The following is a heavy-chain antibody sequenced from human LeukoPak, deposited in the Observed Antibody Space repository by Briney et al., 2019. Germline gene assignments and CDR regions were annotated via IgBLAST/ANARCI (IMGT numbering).Heavy chain of an antibody. CDR1: GFTFDDYA. V-gene: IGHV3-43*02. J-gene: IGHJ4*02. CDR2: ISGDGGST. Sequence: GGSLRLSCAASGFTFDDYAMHWLRQAPGKGLEWVSLISGDGGSTYYADSVKGRFTISRDNSKNSLYLQMNSLRTEDTALYYCAKPYYYDSSGYGNIDYWGQGTLVTVSS. CDR3: AKPYYYDSSGYGNIDY. D-gene: IGHD3-22*01.